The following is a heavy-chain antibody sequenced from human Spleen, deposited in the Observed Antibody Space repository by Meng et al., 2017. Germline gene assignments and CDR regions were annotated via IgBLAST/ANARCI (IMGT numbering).Heavy chain of an antibody. D-gene: IGHD2-15*01. Sequence: QVQLVQSGAEVKKPGASVKVSCKTSGYSFTTYGIHWVRQAPGQSLEWMGWVNAASGNTRYSQKFQDRVTITRDTSASSAYMEVSSLRSEDTAVYYCARSSLHAGTLYFDSWGQGTLVTVSS. CDR2: VNAASGNT. CDR1: GYSFTTYG. CDR3: ARSSLHAGTLYFDS. J-gene: IGHJ4*02. V-gene: IGHV1-3*01.